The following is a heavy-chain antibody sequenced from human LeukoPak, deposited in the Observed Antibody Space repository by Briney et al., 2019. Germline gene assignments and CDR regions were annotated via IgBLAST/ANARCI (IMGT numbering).Heavy chain of an antibody. J-gene: IGHJ4*02. D-gene: IGHD2-15*01. CDR2: ISGSGGST. V-gene: IGHV3-23*01. CDR3: ANSFYCSGGSCYDDY. CDR1: GFTFSSYA. Sequence: PAGSLRLSCAASGFTFSSYAMSWVRQAPGKGLEWVSAISGSGGSTYYADSVKGRFTISRDNSKNTLYLQMNRLRAEDTAVYYCANSFYCSGGSCYDDYWGQGTLVTVSS.